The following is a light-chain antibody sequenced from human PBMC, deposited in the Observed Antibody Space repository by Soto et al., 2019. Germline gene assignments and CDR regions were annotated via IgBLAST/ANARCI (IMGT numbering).Light chain of an antibody. V-gene: IGKV3-20*01. CDR3: QQYGRLPLS. Sequence: EILLTQSPGTLSLSPGDRATLSCRASQSLTNSFLAWYQQKPGPNPRPLIYGASIRATDIPDRFSGSGSGTDFTLTISRLEPEDFAVYFCQQYGRLPLSFGGGTKVEIK. CDR2: GAS. CDR1: QSLTNSF. J-gene: IGKJ4*01.